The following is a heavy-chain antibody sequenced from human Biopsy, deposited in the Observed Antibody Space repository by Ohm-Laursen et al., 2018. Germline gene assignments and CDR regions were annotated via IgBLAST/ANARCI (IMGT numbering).Heavy chain of an antibody. CDR3: ARLTGDPSY. CDR2: IYYSGST. CDR1: GYSMSTYY. Sequence: SDTLSLTCGVSGYSMSTYYWSWIRQPPGKGLEWIGYIYYSGSTNYNPSLKSRATISVDTSKNQFSLKVISVTAADTAVYYCARLTGDPSYWGQGILVTVSS. J-gene: IGHJ4*02. V-gene: IGHV4-59*07. D-gene: IGHD7-27*01.